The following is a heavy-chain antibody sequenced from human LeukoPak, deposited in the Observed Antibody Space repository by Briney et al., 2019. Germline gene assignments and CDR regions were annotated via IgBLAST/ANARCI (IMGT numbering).Heavy chain of an antibody. CDR2: ISAYNGKT. CDR3: ARDRRITISDYYYHMDV. D-gene: IGHD3-3*01. CDR1: GYTFTSYG. Sequence: GASVKVSCKASGYTFTSYGISWVRQAPGQGLEWMGWISAYNGKTNYAQKLQGRVTMTIDTTTSTAYMELRSLRSDDTAVYYCARDRRITISDYYYHMDVWGKGTTVTVSS. V-gene: IGHV1-18*01. J-gene: IGHJ6*03.